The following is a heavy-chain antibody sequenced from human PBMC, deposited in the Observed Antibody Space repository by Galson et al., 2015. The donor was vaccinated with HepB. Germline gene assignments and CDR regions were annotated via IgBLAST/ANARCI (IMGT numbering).Heavy chain of an antibody. Sequence: SETLSLTCTVSGGSISSYYWSWIRQPPGKGLEWIGYIYYSGSTNYNPSLKSRVTISADTSKNQFSLKLSSVTAADTAVYYCAREGVSTYGYYYYGPGSYYPLDYWGQGTLVTVSS. CDR1: GGSISSYY. CDR2: IYYSGST. V-gene: IGHV4-59*12. D-gene: IGHD3-10*01. J-gene: IGHJ4*02. CDR3: AREGVSTYGYYYYGPGSYYPLDY.